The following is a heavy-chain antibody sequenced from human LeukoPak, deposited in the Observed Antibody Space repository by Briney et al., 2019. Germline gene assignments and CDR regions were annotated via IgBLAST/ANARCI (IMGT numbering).Heavy chain of an antibody. J-gene: IGHJ4*02. V-gene: IGHV3-30*18. D-gene: IGHD3-10*01. Sequence: PGGSLRLSCAPSGFNFRSCGVHWVRQAPGKGVEWVALMSSDGVKTYYADSVKGRLTVSRDSCKDTIYLQMSSLRPEDTAIYYCAKDHAGSGRAFESWGQGTLVTVSS. CDR2: MSSDGVKT. CDR3: AKDHAGSGRAFES. CDR1: GFNFRSCG.